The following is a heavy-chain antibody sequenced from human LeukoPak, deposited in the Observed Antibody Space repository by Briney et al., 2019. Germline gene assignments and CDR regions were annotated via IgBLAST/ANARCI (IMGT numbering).Heavy chain of an antibody. CDR3: ATPGRLGIPFDD. CDR1: GYTLTELS. J-gene: IGHJ4*02. V-gene: IGHV1-24*01. D-gene: IGHD7-27*01. Sequence: ASVKVSCKVSGYTLTELSIHWVRQAPGKGLEWMGGFDPEDGETMYAQKFQGRITMTEDTSTDTAYMELSSLRSEDTAVYFCATPGRLGIPFDDWGQGTLVTVSS. CDR2: FDPEDGET.